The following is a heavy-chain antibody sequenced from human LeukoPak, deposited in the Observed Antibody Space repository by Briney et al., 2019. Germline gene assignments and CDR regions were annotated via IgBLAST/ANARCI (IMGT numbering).Heavy chain of an antibody. CDR3: AREYSSNRYFDY. Sequence: GGSLRLSCVVSGLIISDYWMHWVRQAPGKGLVWVSRINSDGSSTTYADSVKGRFTVSRDNAKNTLYLQMNSLRADDTAVYYCAREYSSNRYFDYWGQGTLVTVSS. CDR1: GLIISDYW. CDR2: INSDGSST. D-gene: IGHD6-13*01. J-gene: IGHJ4*02. V-gene: IGHV3-74*01.